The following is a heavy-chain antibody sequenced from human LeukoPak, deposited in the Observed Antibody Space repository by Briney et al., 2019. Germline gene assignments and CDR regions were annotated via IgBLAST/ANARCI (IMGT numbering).Heavy chain of an antibody. V-gene: IGHV1-2*06. D-gene: IGHD3-10*01. J-gene: IGHJ4*02. CDR3: ALLWFGELWTKDY. CDR1: GYSFTDYY. CDR2: INPKRGGT. Sequence: EASVKVSCKASGYSFTDYYMHWMRQAPGQGLEWMGRINPKRGGTNYAQKFQGRVTLTRDTSINTAHMELSRLTSDDTAVYYCALLWFGELWTKDYWGQGTLVTVSS.